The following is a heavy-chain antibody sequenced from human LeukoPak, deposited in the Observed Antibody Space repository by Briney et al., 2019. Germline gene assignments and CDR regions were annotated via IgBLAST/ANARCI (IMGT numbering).Heavy chain of an antibody. CDR2: IYYSGST. V-gene: IGHV4-59*08. D-gene: IGHD3-22*01. Sequence: SETLSLTCTVSGGSISSYYWSWIRQPPGKGLEWIGYIYYSGSTKYNPSLKSRVTISVDTSKNQFALKLSSVTAADTAVYYCASLSYYDLSGYFYWGQGTLVTVSS. CDR1: GGSISSYY. CDR3: ASLSYYDLSGYFY. J-gene: IGHJ4*02.